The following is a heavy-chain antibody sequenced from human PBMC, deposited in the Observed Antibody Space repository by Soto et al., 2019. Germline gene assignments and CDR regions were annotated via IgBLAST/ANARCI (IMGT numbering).Heavy chain of an antibody. CDR2: IDWDDDK. Sequence: APTLGNPTQPLTQNCTASGLSHNKAKMGVNWIRQPPGKALEWLALIDWDDDKYYSTSLKTRLTVSKDTSKNQVVLTMTNMDPVDTATYYCARMGQGVHYYYYGMDVWGQGITVTVSS. CDR3: ARMGQGVHYYYYGMDV. CDR1: GLSHNKAKMG. V-gene: IGHV2-70*01. J-gene: IGHJ6*02.